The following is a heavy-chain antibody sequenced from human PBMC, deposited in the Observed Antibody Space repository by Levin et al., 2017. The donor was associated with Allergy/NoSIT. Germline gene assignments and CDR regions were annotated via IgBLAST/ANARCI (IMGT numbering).Heavy chain of an antibody. D-gene: IGHD1-7*01. CDR2: IYWNDDK. CDR1: GFSLSTAGVG. V-gene: IGHV2-5*01. J-gene: IGHJ6*02. Sequence: SGPTLVKPTQTLTLTCSFSGFSLSTAGVGVGWIRQPPRQALEWLAVIYWNDDKFYRPSLKSRLTITQDTSKNQVVLTMTNMYPGHTGTYYFARSENLPSGRTFYYAMDGWGRGTTVTVSS. CDR3: ARSENLPSGRTFYYAMDG.